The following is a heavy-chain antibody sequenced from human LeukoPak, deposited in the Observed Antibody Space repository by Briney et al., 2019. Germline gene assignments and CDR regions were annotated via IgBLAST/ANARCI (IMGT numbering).Heavy chain of an antibody. Sequence: SETLSLTCTVSGGSISSSSYYWGWIRQPPGKGLEWIGSIYYSGSTYYNPSLKSRVTISVDTSKNQFSLKLSSVTAADTAVYYCARQPRGYYFDYWGQGTLVTVSS. CDR1: GGSISSSSYY. CDR3: ARQPRGYYFDY. D-gene: IGHD3-10*01. CDR2: IYYSGST. V-gene: IGHV4-39*01. J-gene: IGHJ4*02.